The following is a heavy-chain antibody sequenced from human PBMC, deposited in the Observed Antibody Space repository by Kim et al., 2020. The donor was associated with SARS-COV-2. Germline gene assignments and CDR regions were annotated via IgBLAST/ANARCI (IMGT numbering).Heavy chain of an antibody. J-gene: IGHJ4*02. CDR2: ISYDGSNK. CDR1: GFTFSSYA. Sequence: GGSLRLSCAASGFTFSSYAMHWVRQAPGKGLEWVAVISYDGSNKYYADSVKGRFTISRDNSKNTLYLQMNSLRAEDTAVYYCARDPPPLVAGKPAHFDYWGQGTLVTVSS. D-gene: IGHD6-19*01. V-gene: IGHV3-30*04. CDR3: ARDPPPLVAGKPAHFDY.